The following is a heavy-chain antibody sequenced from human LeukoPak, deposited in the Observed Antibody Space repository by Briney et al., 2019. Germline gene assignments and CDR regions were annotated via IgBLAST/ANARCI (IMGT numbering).Heavy chain of an antibody. V-gene: IGHV3-7*04. CDR3: ARIYDNSGYYDY. J-gene: IGHJ4*02. D-gene: IGHD3-22*01. Sequence: GGSLRLSCAASGFTFSTYWMSWVRQAPGKGLEWVANINQGGSEKYYVDSVKGRFTISGDNAKNSLYLQMNSLRAEDTAVYYCARIYDNSGYYDYWGQGTLVTVSS. CDR2: INQGGSEK. CDR1: GFTFSTYW.